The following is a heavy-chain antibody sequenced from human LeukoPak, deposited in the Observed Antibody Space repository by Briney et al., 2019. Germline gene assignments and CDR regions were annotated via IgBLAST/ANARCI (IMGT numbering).Heavy chain of an antibody. J-gene: IGHJ3*02. Sequence: GGSLRLSCAASGFTFSTYNMHWVRQAPGKGLEWVAFIGSSGRDIYYADSLKGRFTVARDNAKNSLYLQMNNLRAEDTAVYCCARDSHVQLWETFDMWGQGTMVTVSS. V-gene: IGHV3-21*01. CDR3: ARDSHVQLWETFDM. D-gene: IGHD5-18*01. CDR2: IGSSGRDI. CDR1: GFTFSTYN.